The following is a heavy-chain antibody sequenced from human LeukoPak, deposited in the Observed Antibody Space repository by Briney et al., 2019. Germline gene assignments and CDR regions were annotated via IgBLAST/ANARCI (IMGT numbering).Heavy chain of an antibody. CDR2: INPSGGST. V-gene: IGHV1-46*01. D-gene: IGHD2-2*01. CDR1: GYTFTSYY. Sequence: ASVKVSCKASGYTFTSYYMHWVRQAPGQGLEWMGIINPSGGSTSYAQKFQGRVTMTRDTSTSTVYMELSSLRSEDTAVYYCARALLVPVAMSKGWPPDAFDIWGQGTMITVSS. J-gene: IGHJ3*02. CDR3: ARALLVPVAMSKGWPPDAFDI.